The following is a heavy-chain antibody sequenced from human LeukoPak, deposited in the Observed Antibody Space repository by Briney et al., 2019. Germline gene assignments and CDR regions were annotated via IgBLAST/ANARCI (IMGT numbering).Heavy chain of an antibody. Sequence: ASVKVSCKASGGTFSSYAISWVRQAPGQGLEWMGWISAYNGSTNYAQKLQGRVTMTTDTSTSTAYMELRSLRSDDTAVYYCARWDIVVVPAAKRDYYGMDVWGQGTTVTVSS. J-gene: IGHJ6*02. D-gene: IGHD2-2*01. CDR3: ARWDIVVVPAAKRDYYGMDV. CDR1: GGTFSSYA. V-gene: IGHV1-18*01. CDR2: ISAYNGST.